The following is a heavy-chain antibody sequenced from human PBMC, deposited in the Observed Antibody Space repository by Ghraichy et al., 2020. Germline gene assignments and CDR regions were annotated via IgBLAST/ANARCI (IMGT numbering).Heavy chain of an antibody. D-gene: IGHD3-3*01. CDR2: INSDGSST. Sequence: GGSLRLSCAASGFTFSSYWMHWVRQAPGKGLVWVSCINSDGSSTSYADSVKGRFTISRDNAKNTLYLQMNSLRAEDTAVYYCARADPTYYDFWSGYGTWEHAFDIWGQGTMVTVSS. CDR1: GFTFSSYW. CDR3: ARADPTYYDFWSGYGTWEHAFDI. V-gene: IGHV3-74*01. J-gene: IGHJ3*02.